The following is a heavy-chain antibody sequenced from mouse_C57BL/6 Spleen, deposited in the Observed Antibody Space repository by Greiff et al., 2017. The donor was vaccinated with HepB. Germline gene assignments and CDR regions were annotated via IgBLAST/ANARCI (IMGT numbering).Heavy chain of an antibody. V-gene: IGHV5-9-1*02. Sequence: EVKLVESGEGLVKPGGSLKLSCAASGFTFSSYAMSWVRQTPEKRLEWVAYISSGGDYIYYADTVKGRFTISRDNARNTLYLQMSSLKSEDTAMYYCTREEYSNYDGWFAYWGQGTLVTVSA. J-gene: IGHJ3*01. CDR3: TREEYSNYDGWFAY. CDR2: ISSGGDYI. CDR1: GFTFSSYA. D-gene: IGHD2-5*01.